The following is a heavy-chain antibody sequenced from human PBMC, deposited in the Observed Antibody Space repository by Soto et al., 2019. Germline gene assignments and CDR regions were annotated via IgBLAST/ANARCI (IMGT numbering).Heavy chain of an antibody. CDR1: GGSISSYY. Sequence: PSETLSLTCTVSGGSISSYYWSWIRQPPGKGLEWIGYIYYSGSTNYNPSLKSRVSISVDTSKNQFSMKLSSVTAADTAVYYCARDADPSGSYYHYMDVWGEGTTVTVSS. D-gene: IGHD6-25*01. CDR2: IYYSGST. J-gene: IGHJ6*03. CDR3: ARDADPSGSYYHYMDV. V-gene: IGHV4-59*01.